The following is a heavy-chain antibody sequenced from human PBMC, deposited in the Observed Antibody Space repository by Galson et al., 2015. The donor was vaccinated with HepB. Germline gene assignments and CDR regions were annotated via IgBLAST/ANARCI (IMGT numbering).Heavy chain of an antibody. Sequence: RQAPGQGLEWMGGIIPIFRTAHYAQRFQGRVTITADESTSTVHMELSSLRSEDTAVYYCARAGLIAAAISFDYWGQGTLVTVSS. CDR2: IIPIFRTA. J-gene: IGHJ4*02. CDR3: ARAGLIAAAISFDY. V-gene: IGHV1-69*01. D-gene: IGHD6-13*01.